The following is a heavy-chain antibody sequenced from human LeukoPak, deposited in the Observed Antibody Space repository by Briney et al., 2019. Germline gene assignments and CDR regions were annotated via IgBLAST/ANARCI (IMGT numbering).Heavy chain of an antibody. Sequence: SVKVSCKASGFTFTSRSAVQWVRQARGQRLEWIGWIVVGSDNTDYAQKFQERVTITRDMSTSTAYMELSSLRSEDTAVYYCAAEGELPDAFDIWGQGTMVTVSS. D-gene: IGHD2-15*01. V-gene: IGHV1-58*01. CDR1: GFTFTSRSA. CDR3: AAEGELPDAFDI. J-gene: IGHJ3*02. CDR2: IVVGSDNT.